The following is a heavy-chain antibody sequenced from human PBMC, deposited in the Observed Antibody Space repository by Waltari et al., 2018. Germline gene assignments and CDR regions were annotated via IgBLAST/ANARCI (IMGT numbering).Heavy chain of an antibody. Sequence: EVQLVESGGGLIQPGGSLRLSCAASGFTVSSNYMSWVRQAPGKGLEWVSVFYRGGRTYYADSVKGRFTISEDNSKTTLYLQMNSLRAEDTAVYYCARAGYGSGSYDYWGQGTLVTVSS. V-gene: IGHV3-53*01. CDR1: GFTVSSNY. CDR2: FYRGGRT. CDR3: ARAGYGSGSYDY. J-gene: IGHJ4*02. D-gene: IGHD3-10*01.